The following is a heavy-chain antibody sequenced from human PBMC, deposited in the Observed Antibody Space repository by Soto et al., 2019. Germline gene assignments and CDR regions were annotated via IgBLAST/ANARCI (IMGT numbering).Heavy chain of an antibody. CDR2: IYYSGST. J-gene: IGHJ5*02. V-gene: IGHV4-59*08. Sequence: QVQLQESGPGLVKPSETLSLTCTVSGGSISSYYWSWIRQPPGKGLEWIGYIYYSGSTNYNPSLKSRVTISVDTSKNQFSLKLSSVTAADTAVYYWARRYCSSTSCYNWLDPWGQGTLVTVSS. D-gene: IGHD2-2*01. CDR1: GGSISSYY. CDR3: ARRYCSSTSCYNWLDP.